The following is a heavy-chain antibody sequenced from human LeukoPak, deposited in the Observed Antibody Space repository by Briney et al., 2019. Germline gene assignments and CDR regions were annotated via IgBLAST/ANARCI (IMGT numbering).Heavy chain of an antibody. CDR3: ARVIRRRYYYYGMDV. J-gene: IGHJ6*02. V-gene: IGHV4-59*01. Sequence: SETLSLTCTVSGGSISSYYWSWIRQPPGKGLEWIGYIYYSGTTNYNPSLKSRVTISVDTSKNQFSLKLSSVTAADTAVYYCARVIRRRYYYYGMDVWGQGTTVTVSS. CDR1: GGSISSYY. CDR2: IYYSGTT.